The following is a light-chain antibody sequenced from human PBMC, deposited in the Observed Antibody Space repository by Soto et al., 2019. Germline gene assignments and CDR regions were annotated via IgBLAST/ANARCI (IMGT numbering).Light chain of an antibody. Sequence: QSALTQPPSASGSPGQSVTISCTGTSSDVGAYNYVSWYQQHPGKAPKLMIYEVTKRPSGVPDRFSGSKSGNTASLTVSGLQAEDEADYYCQSYDNNLSAWVFGGGTQLTVL. CDR3: QSYDNNLSAWV. CDR1: SSDVGAYNY. CDR2: EVT. J-gene: IGLJ3*02. V-gene: IGLV2-8*01.